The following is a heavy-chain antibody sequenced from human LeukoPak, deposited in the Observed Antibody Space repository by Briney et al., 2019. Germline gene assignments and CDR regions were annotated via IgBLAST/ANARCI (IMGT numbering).Heavy chain of an antibody. J-gene: IGHJ4*02. Sequence: PGGSLRLSCAASGFTFSDHYMDWVRQAPGKGLEWVAFIRYDGSNEYYADSVKGRFTISRDNSKNTLYLQMNSLRAEDTAVYYCAKINSSSWYFLDYWGQGTLVTVSS. CDR2: IRYDGSNE. CDR1: GFTFSDHY. V-gene: IGHV3-30*02. D-gene: IGHD6-13*01. CDR3: AKINSSSWYFLDY.